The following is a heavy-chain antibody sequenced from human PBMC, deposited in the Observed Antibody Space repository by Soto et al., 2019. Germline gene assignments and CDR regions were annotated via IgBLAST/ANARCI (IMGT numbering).Heavy chain of an antibody. CDR2: ISAYNGNT. J-gene: IGHJ6*02. Sequence: ASVKVSCKASGYTFTSYGISWVRQAPGQGLEWMGWISAYNGNTNYAQKLQGRVTMTTDTSTSTAYMELRSLRSDDTAVYYCARDKGSRRTNYYYYGMDVWGQGTTVTVSS. CDR3: ARDKGSRRTNYYYYGMDV. V-gene: IGHV1-18*01. D-gene: IGHD1-26*01. CDR1: GYTFTSYG.